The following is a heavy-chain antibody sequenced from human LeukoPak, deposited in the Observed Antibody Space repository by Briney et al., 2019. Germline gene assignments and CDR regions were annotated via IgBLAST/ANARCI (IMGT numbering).Heavy chain of an antibody. D-gene: IGHD3-3*01. CDR1: GFTFSSYA. CDR3: LPSTIVGGVLEWFDP. V-gene: IGHV3-30*01. J-gene: IGHJ5*02. Sequence: PGRSLRLSCAASGFTFSSYAMHWVRQAPGKGLEWVAVISYDGSNKYYADSVKGRFTISRDNSKNTLYLQMNSLRAEDTAVYYCLPSTIVGGVLEWFDPWGQGTLVTVSS. CDR2: ISYDGSNK.